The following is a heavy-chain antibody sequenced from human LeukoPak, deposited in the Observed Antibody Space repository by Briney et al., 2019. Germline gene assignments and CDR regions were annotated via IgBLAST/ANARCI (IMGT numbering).Heavy chain of an antibody. J-gene: IGHJ6*02. CDR2: IYYSGST. V-gene: IGHV4-59*08. Sequence: SETLSLTCTVSGGSISSYYWSWIRQPPGKGLEWIGYIYYSGSTNYNPSLKSRVTMSVDTSKNQFSLKVGSVTAADTALYYCARHPYDYGPYGMDVWGQGTTVTVSS. D-gene: IGHD4-17*01. CDR3: ARHPYDYGPYGMDV. CDR1: GGSISSYY.